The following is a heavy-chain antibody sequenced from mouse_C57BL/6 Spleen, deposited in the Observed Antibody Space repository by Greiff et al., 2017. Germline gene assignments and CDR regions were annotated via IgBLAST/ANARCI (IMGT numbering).Heavy chain of an antibody. CDR1: GFTFSDYG. D-gene: IGHD2-10*02. CDR3: ARPEYGNCRIAMDY. Sequence: DVKLVESGGGLVKPGGSLKLSCAASGFTFSDYGMHWVRQAPEKGLVWVAYLSSGSSTIYYADTVKGRFTISVDNAKNTLFLQMTSLRSEDTALYYCARPEYGNCRIAMDYWGQGTSVTVSS. V-gene: IGHV5-17*01. J-gene: IGHJ4*01. CDR2: LSSGSSTI.